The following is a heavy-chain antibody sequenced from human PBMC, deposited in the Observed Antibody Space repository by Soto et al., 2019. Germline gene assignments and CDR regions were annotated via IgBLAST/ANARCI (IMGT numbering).Heavy chain of an antibody. J-gene: IGHJ4*02. CDR3: AKEPGDYGSGSYGYFDY. D-gene: IGHD3-10*01. CDR2: ISWNSGSI. Sequence: EVQLVESGGGLVQPGRSLRLSCAASGFTFDDYAMHWVRQAPGKGLEWVSGISWNSGSIGYADSVKGRFTISRDNAKNSLYLQMNSLRAEDTALYYCAKEPGDYGSGSYGYFDYWGQGTLVTVSS. CDR1: GFTFDDYA. V-gene: IGHV3-9*01.